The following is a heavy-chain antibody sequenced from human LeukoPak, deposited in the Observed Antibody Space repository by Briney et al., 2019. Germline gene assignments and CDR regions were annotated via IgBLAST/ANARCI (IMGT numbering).Heavy chain of an antibody. CDR2: IHYSGST. CDR1: GGSISSSSYY. V-gene: IGHV4-39*01. Sequence: SSETLSLTCTVSGGSISSSSYYWGWIRQPPGKGLEWIGSIHYSGSTYYNPSLKSRVTISVDTSKNQFSLKLSSVTAADTAVYYCARTVVNYFDYWGQGTLVTVSS. CDR3: ARTVVNYFDY. J-gene: IGHJ4*02.